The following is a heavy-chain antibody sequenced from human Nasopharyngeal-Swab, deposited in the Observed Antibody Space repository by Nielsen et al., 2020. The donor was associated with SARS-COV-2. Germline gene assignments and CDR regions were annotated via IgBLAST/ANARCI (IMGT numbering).Heavy chain of an antibody. CDR3: AKDLRVGCLGLGGDCSPFDY. J-gene: IGHJ4*02. CDR1: GFTFSSYG. V-gene: IGHV3-30*18. Sequence: GESLKISCAASGFTFSSYGMHWVRQAPGKGLEWVAVISYDGSNKDYADSVKGRFTISRDNSKNTLYLQVISLRAEDTAVYYCAKDLRVGCLGLGGDCSPFDYWGQGTPVTVSS. CDR2: ISYDGSNK. D-gene: IGHD2-21*02.